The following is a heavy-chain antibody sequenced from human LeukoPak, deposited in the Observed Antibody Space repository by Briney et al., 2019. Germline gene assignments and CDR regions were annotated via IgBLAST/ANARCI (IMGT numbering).Heavy chain of an antibody. CDR2: IYTSGST. CDR3: ARDLSGWDGFDI. D-gene: IGHD3-3*01. CDR1: GVSISSSS. J-gene: IGHJ3*02. Sequence: SETLSLTCIVSGVSISSSSWSWLRQTAGKGLEWIGRIYTSGSTIYNPSLKSRVTMAVDMSKKQFSLKLTSVTAADTAMYYCARDLSGWDGFDIWGQGTVVTVSS. V-gene: IGHV4-4*07.